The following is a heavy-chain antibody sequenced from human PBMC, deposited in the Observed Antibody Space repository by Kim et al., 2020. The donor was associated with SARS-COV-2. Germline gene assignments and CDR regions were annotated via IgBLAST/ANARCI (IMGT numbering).Heavy chain of an antibody. CDR2: ISYDGSNK. D-gene: IGHD3-10*01. CDR1: GFTFSSYG. Sequence: GGSLRLSCAASGFTFSSYGMHWVRQAPGKGLEWVAVISYDGSNKYYADSVKGRFTISRDNSKNTLYLQMNSLRAEDTAVYYCAKGILNRGELLWFGELLLLGMALWGQGPTLTVSS. J-gene: IGHJ6*02. V-gene: IGHV3-30*18. CDR3: AKGILNRGELLWFGELLLLGMAL.